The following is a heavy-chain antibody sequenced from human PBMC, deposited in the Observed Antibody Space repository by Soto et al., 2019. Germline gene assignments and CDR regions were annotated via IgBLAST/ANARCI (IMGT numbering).Heavy chain of an antibody. D-gene: IGHD3-3*01. V-gene: IGHV3-23*01. CDR3: AKISREITIFGVVTPNWFDP. CDR2: ISGSGGST. J-gene: IGHJ5*02. Sequence: EVQLLESGGGLVQPGGSLRLSCAASGFTFSSYAMSWVRQAPGKGLEWVSAISGSGGSTYYADSVKGRFTISRDNSKNTLYLQMNSLRAEDTAVNYCAKISREITIFGVVTPNWFDPWGQGTLVTVSS. CDR1: GFTFSSYA.